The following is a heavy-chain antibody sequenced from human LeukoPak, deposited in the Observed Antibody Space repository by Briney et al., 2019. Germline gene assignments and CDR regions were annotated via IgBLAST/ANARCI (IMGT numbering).Heavy chain of an antibody. D-gene: IGHD6-19*01. Sequence: GGSLRLSCAASGFTFSGSAMHWVRQASGKGLEWVGRIRSKANSYATAYAASVKGRFTISRDDSKNTAYLQMNSLKTEDTAVYYCTSSGWYRSGDYWGQGTLVTVSS. CDR3: TSSGWYRSGDY. CDR2: IRSKANSYAT. V-gene: IGHV3-73*01. J-gene: IGHJ4*02. CDR1: GFTFSGSA.